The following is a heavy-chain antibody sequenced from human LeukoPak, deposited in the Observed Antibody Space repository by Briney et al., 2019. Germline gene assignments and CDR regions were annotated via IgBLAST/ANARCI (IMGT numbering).Heavy chain of an antibody. V-gene: IGHV4-59*08. D-gene: IGHD2-15*01. CDR2: IYYSGST. Sequence: PSETLSLTCTVSGGSISSYYWSWIRQPPGKGLEWIGYIYYSGSTNYNPSLKSRVTISVDTSKNQFSLKLSSVTAADTAVYYCASTRGLVVAASFDYWGQGTLVTVSS. J-gene: IGHJ4*02. CDR3: ASTRGLVVAASFDY. CDR1: GGSISSYY.